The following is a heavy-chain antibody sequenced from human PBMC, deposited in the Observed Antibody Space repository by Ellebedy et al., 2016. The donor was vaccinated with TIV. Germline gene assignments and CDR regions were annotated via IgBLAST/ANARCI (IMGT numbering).Heavy chain of an antibody. CDR1: GFTFSDYH. J-gene: IGHJ4*02. V-gene: IGHV3-11*01. Sequence: GESLKISCVASGFTFSDYHMSWMRQAPGKGLEWVSYITSDGTTIYYADSVKGRFTISRDNAKNSLYLQMNSLRAEDTAVYHCTRGGPSDYWGQGTLVTVSS. CDR2: ITSDGTTI. CDR3: TRGGPSDY.